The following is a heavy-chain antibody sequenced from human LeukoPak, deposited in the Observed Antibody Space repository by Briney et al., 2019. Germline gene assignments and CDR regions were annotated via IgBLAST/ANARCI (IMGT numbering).Heavy chain of an antibody. V-gene: IGHV1-24*01. CDR1: GYTLTELS. Sequence: ASVKVSCKVSGYTLTELSMHWVRQAPGKGLEWMGGFDPEDGETIYAQKFQGRVTMTEDTSTSTAYMELRSLRSDDTAVYYCALSGSYAPFDYWGQGTLVTVSS. D-gene: IGHD1-26*01. J-gene: IGHJ4*02. CDR3: ALSGSYAPFDY. CDR2: FDPEDGET.